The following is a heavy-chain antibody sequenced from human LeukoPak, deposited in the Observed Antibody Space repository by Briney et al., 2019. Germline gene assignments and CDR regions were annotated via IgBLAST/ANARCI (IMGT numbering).Heavy chain of an antibody. J-gene: IGHJ4*02. CDR1: GFTFSSYS. CDR3: ARMSGSTNGALQGGGDY. Sequence: PGGSLRLSCAASGFTFSSYSMNWVRQAPGKGLEWVSSISSSSSYIYYADSVKGRFTISRDNAKNSLYLQMNSLRAEDTAVYYCARMSGSTNGALQGGGDYWGQGTLVTVSS. D-gene: IGHD2-8*01. CDR2: ISSSSSYI. V-gene: IGHV3-21*01.